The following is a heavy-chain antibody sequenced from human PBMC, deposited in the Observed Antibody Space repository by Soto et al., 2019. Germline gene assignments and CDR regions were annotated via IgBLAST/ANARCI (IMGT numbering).Heavy chain of an antibody. CDR1: GFSFSDYA. CDR2: ISRTGDSA. J-gene: IGHJ5*02. D-gene: IGHD3-22*01. V-gene: IGHV3-23*01. Sequence: EVHLLESGGALVQPGGSLTLSCAASGFSFSDYAMSWVRQAPGKGLEWVSSISRTGDSAYYADSVKGRFAISRDRSKNRLCLQMNSIRVEDTAVYYCAKGPDGSGYYHNWFDAWGQGTLITVSS. CDR3: AKGPDGSGYYHNWFDA.